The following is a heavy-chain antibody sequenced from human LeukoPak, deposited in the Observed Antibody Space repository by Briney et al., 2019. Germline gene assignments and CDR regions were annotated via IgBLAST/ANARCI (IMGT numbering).Heavy chain of an antibody. CDR1: GGSISSSSYY. D-gene: IGHD3-22*01. J-gene: IGHJ4*02. V-gene: IGHV4-39*01. CDR3: ASLYYYDSSGYMWGFDY. Sequence: SETLSLTCTVSGGSISSSSYYWGWIRHPTGKGLEWSGSMYYSGSTYYNSSLKSRVTISVDTSKNQFSLKLSSVTAADTAVYYCASLYYYDSSGYMWGFDYWGQGTLVTVSS. CDR2: MYYSGST.